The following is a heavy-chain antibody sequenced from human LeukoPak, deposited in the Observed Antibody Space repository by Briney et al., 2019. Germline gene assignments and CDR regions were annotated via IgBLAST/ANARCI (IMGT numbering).Heavy chain of an antibody. J-gene: IGHJ4*02. Sequence: SETLSLTCTAAGGSISSTTSYWGWIRQPPGKGLEWIGSIYYSGSTHYNPSVKGRVTMSVDTSKSQFSLKLSSVTAADTAVYYCTRVGRDWNLDYWGQGTLVTVSS. V-gene: IGHV4-39*01. CDR3: TRVGRDWNLDY. D-gene: IGHD1-1*01. CDR1: GGSISSTTSY. CDR2: IYYSGST.